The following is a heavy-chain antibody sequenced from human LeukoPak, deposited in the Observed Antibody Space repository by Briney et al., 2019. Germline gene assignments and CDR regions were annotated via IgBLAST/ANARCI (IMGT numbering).Heavy chain of an antibody. V-gene: IGHV3-21*01. D-gene: IGHD4-11*01. Sequence: TGGSLRLSCAASGFTFSSYCINWVRHAPGKGVEWVSSIRSSSSYIYYAASVEGRFTIYIHNSDNSLYLQMNSLRAEDTALYYCARDRDYSNYPLWGQGTLVTVSS. CDR2: IRSSSSYI. J-gene: IGHJ4*02. CDR3: ARDRDYSNYPL. CDR1: GFTFSSYC.